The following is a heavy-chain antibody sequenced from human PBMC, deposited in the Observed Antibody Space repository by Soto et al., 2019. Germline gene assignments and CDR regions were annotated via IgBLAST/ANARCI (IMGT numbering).Heavy chain of an antibody. CDR3: ARQGVYNWNDGYMDV. CDR2: IYPGDSDT. V-gene: IGHV5-51*01. J-gene: IGHJ6*03. CDR1: GYSFISYW. D-gene: IGHD1-20*01. Sequence: RGESLKISCKGSGYSFISYWIGWVRQMPGKGLEWMGIIYPGDSDTRYSPSFQGQVTISADKSTSTAYLQWSSLKASDTAMYYCARQGVYNWNDGYMDVWGKGTTVTVSS.